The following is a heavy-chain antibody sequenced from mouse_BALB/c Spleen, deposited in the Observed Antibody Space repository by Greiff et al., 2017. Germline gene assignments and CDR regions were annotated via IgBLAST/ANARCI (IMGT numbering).Heavy chain of an antibody. V-gene: IGHV1-69*02. CDR1: GYTFTSYW. CDR3: ARNYGNYFDY. CDR2: IDPSDSYT. D-gene: IGHD2-1*01. Sequence: VQLQQPGAELVKPGASVKLSCKASGYTFTSYWMHWVKQRPGQGLEWIGEIDPSDSYTNYNQKFKGKATLTVDKSSSTAYMQLSSLTSEDSAVYYCARNYGNYFDYWGQGTTLTVSS. J-gene: IGHJ2*01.